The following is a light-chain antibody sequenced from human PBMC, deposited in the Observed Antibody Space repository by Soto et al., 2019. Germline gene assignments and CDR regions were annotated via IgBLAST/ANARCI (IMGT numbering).Light chain of an antibody. J-gene: IGKJ4*01. CDR1: QTINIY. V-gene: IGKV1-39*01. Sequence: DIQMTPSPSSLSASVGDRVTLTCRARQTINIYLNWYQQKPGMAPKLLIHAASSLQSGVPSRFSGIGSGTDFTLTSTGLQPEDFATYYCQQSFSTPLTFGGGTKVEIK. CDR3: QQSFSTPLT. CDR2: AAS.